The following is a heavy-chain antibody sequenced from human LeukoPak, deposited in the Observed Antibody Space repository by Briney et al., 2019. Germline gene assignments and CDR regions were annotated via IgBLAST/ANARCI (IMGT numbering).Heavy chain of an antibody. D-gene: IGHD3-3*01. Sequence: SETLSLTCTVSGGSISSSSYYWGWIRQPPGKGLEWIGRIYYSGSTYYNPSLKSRVTISVDTPKNQFSMKLSSLTAADTAVYYCARLRDDFWSGYSYRYFDYWGQGTLVTVSS. V-gene: IGHV4-39*01. CDR3: ARLRDDFWSGYSYRYFDY. J-gene: IGHJ4*02. CDR2: IYYSGST. CDR1: GGSISSSSYY.